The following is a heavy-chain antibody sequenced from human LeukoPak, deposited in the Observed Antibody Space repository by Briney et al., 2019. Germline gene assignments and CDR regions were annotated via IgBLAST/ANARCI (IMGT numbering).Heavy chain of an antibody. CDR2: ISGTSSLI. J-gene: IGHJ4*02. D-gene: IGHD3-3*01. CDR3: VRDQFFSFDY. CDR1: GFTFSSYA. V-gene: IGHV3-48*02. Sequence: PGGSLRLSCAASGFTFSSYAMSWARQAPGKGLEWVSYISGTSSLIYYADSVKGRFAISRDNAKNSLYLQMNSLRDEDTAVYYCVRDQFFSFDYWGQGTLVTVSS.